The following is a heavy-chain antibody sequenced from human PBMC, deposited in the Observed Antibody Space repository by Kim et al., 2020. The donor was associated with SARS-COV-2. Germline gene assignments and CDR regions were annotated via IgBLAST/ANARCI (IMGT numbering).Heavy chain of an antibody. CDR2: INQDGSER. Sequence: GGSLRLSCAASEFTLGSYGMSWVRLTPEKGLEWVANINQDGSERSYVDSVKGRFIISRDNAKNSVYLQMNSLRVEDTALYFCARATLRAPRSSSDIWGQGTMVTVSS. CDR3: ARATLRAPRSSSDI. J-gene: IGHJ3*02. V-gene: IGHV3-7*03. CDR1: EFTLGSYG.